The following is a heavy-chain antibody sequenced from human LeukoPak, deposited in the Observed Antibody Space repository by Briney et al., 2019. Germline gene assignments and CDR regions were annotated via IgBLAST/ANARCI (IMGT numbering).Heavy chain of an antibody. J-gene: IGHJ4*02. Sequence: GESLKISCKGSGYNFISYWIGWVRQIPGKGLEWMGIIDPGDSDSRYSPSFKGQVTISADKSISTAYLQWSSLKASDTAIYYCARLAGSIVAAGTAYIDYWGQGTLVTVSS. D-gene: IGHD6-13*01. CDR1: GYNFISYW. V-gene: IGHV5-51*01. CDR2: IDPGDSDS. CDR3: ARLAGSIVAAGTAYIDY.